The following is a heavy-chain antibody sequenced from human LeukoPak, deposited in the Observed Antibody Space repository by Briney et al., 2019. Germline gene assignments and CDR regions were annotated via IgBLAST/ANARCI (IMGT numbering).Heavy chain of an antibody. Sequence: GESLRISCKGSGYSFTNYWISWVRQMPGKGLEWMGRIDPSDSYTNYSPSFQGHVTISADKSMSTAYLQWSSLKASDSAMYYCARRPTSVELPDYWGQGTLVTVSS. V-gene: IGHV5-10-1*01. D-gene: IGHD1-7*01. J-gene: IGHJ4*02. CDR1: GYSFTNYW. CDR2: IDPSDSYT. CDR3: ARRPTSVELPDY.